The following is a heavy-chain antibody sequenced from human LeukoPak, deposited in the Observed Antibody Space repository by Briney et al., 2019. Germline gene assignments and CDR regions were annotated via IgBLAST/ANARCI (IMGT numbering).Heavy chain of an antibody. V-gene: IGHV4-39*01. CDR3: ARGDWSGYVSPYNWFDP. Sequence: SETLSLTCTVSGGSISSSSYYWGWIRQPPGKGLEWFGSIYYSGSTYYNPSLKSRVTISVDTSKNQFSLKLSSVTAADTAVYYCARGDWSGYVSPYNWFDPWGQGTLVTVSS. CDR2: IYYSGST. D-gene: IGHD3-3*01. CDR1: GGSISSSSYY. J-gene: IGHJ5*02.